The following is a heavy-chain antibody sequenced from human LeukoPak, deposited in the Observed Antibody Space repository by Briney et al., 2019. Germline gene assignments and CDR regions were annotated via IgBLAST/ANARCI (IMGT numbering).Heavy chain of an antibody. CDR2: IRYDGSNK. V-gene: IGHV3-30*02. D-gene: IGHD2-15*01. CDR1: GFTFSSYG. CDR3: AKLAVVRTGYFDY. J-gene: IGHJ4*02. Sequence: GGSLRLSCAASGFTFSSYGMHWVRQAAGKGLEWVAFIRYDGSNKYYADSVKGRFTISRDNSKNTLYLQMNSLRAEDTAVYYRAKLAVVRTGYFDYWGQGTLVTVSS.